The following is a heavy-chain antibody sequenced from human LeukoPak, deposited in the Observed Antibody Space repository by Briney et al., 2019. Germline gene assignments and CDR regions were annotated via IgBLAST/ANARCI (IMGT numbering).Heavy chain of an antibody. CDR3: AKGTSGYYDSSSYYMDWFDS. V-gene: IGHV3-23*01. D-gene: IGHD3-22*01. CDR2: ISGSGVHT. J-gene: IGHJ5*01. Sequence: GGSLRLSCAASGFIFNNYVMNWVRQAPGKGLEWVSSISGSGVHTYYADSVKGRFTISRDNSKNTLYLQMNSLRAEDTAVYYCAKGTSGYYDSSSYYMDWFDSWGQGTLVTVSS. CDR1: GFIFNNYV.